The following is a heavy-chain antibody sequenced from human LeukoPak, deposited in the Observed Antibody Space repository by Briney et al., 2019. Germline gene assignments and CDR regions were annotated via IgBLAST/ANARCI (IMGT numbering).Heavy chain of an antibody. D-gene: IGHD3-16*01. CDR3: ARAYDWSYYYYMDV. V-gene: IGHV3-48*04. CDR1: GFTFSTYS. J-gene: IGHJ6*03. CDR2: ISSSSSTI. Sequence: GGSLRLSCAASGFTFSTYSMNWVRQAPGKGLEWGSYISSSSSTIYYADSVKGRFTISRDNAKNSVYLQMKSLRAEDTAVYYCARAYDWSYYYYMDVWGKGTTVTVSS.